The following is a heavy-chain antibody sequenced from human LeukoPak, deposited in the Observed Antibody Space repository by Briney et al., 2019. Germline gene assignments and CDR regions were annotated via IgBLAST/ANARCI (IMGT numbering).Heavy chain of an antibody. CDR2: ISYDGSNK. Sequence: PGGSLRLSCAASGFTFSSYAMHWVRQAPGKGLEWVAVISYDGSNKYYADSVKGRFTISRDNSKHTLYLQMNSLRAEDTAVYYCARAIYYYRNGMDVWGQGTTVTVSS. CDR3: ARAIYYYRNGMDV. CDR1: GFTFSSYA. V-gene: IGHV3-30-3*01. J-gene: IGHJ6*02.